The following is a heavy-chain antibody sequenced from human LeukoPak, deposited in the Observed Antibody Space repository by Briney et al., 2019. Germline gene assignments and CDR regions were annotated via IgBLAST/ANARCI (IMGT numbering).Heavy chain of an antibody. CDR1: CVSIFSGDYY. D-gene: IGHD3-10*02. Sequence: SDTLSPTCTLSCVSIFSGDYYWHWLRQPPGKGLEWIEYIYYNGITYYNQSLESRFTISVDTSKNPFSLTLSSVTPAGTAVDYCARGDYNVGAGYLDHWGQGTLVPVCS. CDR2: IYYNGIT. CDR3: ARGDYNVGAGYLDH. J-gene: IGHJ5*02. V-gene: IGHV4-30-4*02.